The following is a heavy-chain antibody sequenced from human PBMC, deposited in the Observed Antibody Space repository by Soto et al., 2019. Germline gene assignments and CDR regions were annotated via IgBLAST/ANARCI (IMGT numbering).Heavy chain of an antibody. CDR2: INAGNGNT. CDR1: GYTFISYA. CDR3: ARGIGPYGDSPYFDY. V-gene: IGHV1-3*01. Sequence: ASVKVSCKASGYTFISYAMHWVRQAPGQRLEWMGWINAGNGNTKYSQKFQGRVTITRDTSASTAYMELSSLRSEDTAVYYCARGIGPYGDSPYFDYWGQGTLVTVSS. J-gene: IGHJ4*02. D-gene: IGHD4-17*01.